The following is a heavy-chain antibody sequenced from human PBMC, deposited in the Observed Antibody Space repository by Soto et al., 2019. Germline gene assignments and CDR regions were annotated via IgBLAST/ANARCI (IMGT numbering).Heavy chain of an antibody. D-gene: IGHD1-26*01. CDR2: ISYDGSNK. V-gene: IGHV3-30*18. CDR3: AKDRWETLHYYGVDV. Sequence: QVQLVESGGGVVQPGRSLRLSWEASGFTFSRNGMHWVRQAPGKGLEWVAIISYDGSNKYYGDSVKGRFTISRDNSKNTVYLQMNSLRPEDTALYYCAKDRWETLHYYGVDVWGQGTTVTVSS. J-gene: IGHJ6*02. CDR1: GFTFSRNG.